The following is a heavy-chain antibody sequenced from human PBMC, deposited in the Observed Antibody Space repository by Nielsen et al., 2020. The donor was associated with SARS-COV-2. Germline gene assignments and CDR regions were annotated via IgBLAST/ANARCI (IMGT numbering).Heavy chain of an antibody. CDR1: GGTFSSYA. J-gene: IGHJ6*02. V-gene: IGHV1-69*13. CDR2: IIPIFGTA. CDR3: ARSRGSGSYYDYYYDMDV. Sequence: SVKVSCKASGGTFSSYAISWVRQAPGQGLEWMGGIIPIFGTANYAQKFQGRVTITADESTSTAYMELSSLRSEDTAVYYCARSRGSGSYYDYYYDMDVWGQGTTVTVSS. D-gene: IGHD3-10*01.